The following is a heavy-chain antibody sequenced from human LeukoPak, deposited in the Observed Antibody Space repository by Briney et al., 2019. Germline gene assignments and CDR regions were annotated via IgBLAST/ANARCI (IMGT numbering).Heavy chain of an antibody. J-gene: IGHJ4*02. CDR2: INQDERDR. CDR3: AKVGQRSDY. CDR1: GFTFSSYA. Sequence: GGSLRLSCAASGFTFSSYAMNWVRQAPGKGLEWVANINQDERDRYYVDSVKGRFTISRDNAKNSVYLQMNSLRAEDTAVYYCAKVGQRSDYWGQGTLVTVSS. D-gene: IGHD5-24*01. V-gene: IGHV3-7*01.